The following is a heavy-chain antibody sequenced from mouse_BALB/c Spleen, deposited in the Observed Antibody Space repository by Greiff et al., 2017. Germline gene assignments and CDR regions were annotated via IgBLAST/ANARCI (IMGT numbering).Heavy chain of an antibody. D-gene: IGHD2-1*01. CDR2: INPYNDGT. CDR1: GYTFTSYV. Sequence: LQESGPELVKPGASVKMSCKASGYTFTSYVMHWVKQKPGQGLEWIGYINPYNDGTKYNEKFKGKATLTSDKSSSTAYMELSSLTSEDSAVYYCARNYGNYLYAMDYWGQGTSVTVSS. J-gene: IGHJ4*01. CDR3: ARNYGNYLYAMDY. V-gene: IGHV1-14*01.